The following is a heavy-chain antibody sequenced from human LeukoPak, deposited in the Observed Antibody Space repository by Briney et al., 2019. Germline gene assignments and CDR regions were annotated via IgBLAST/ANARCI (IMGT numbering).Heavy chain of an antibody. V-gene: IGHV3-23*01. D-gene: IGHD3-10*01. CDR3: AKLAYYYGSGSYIDY. CDR2: ISGSGGST. CDR1: GFTFSNAY. Sequence: GGSLRLSCAASGFTFSNAYMNWVRQAPGKGLEWVSAISGSGGSTYYADSVKGRFTISRDNSKNTLYLQMNSLRAEDTAVYYCAKLAYYYGSGSYIDYWGQGTLVTVSS. J-gene: IGHJ4*02.